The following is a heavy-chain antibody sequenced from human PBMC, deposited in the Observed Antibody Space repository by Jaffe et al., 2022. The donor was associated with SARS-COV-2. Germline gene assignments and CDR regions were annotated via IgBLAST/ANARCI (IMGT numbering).Heavy chain of an antibody. CDR3: ARENIVVVPAATPYYYYYGMDV. Sequence: EVQLVESGGGLVQPGGSLRLSCAASGFTFSSYWMSWVRQAPGKGLEWVANIKQDGSEKYYVDSVKGRFTISRDNAKNSLYLQMNSLRAEDTAVYYCARENIVVVPAATPYYYYYGMDVWGQGTTVTVSS. V-gene: IGHV3-7*01. CDR1: GFTFSSYW. D-gene: IGHD2-2*01. J-gene: IGHJ6*02. CDR2: IKQDGSEK.